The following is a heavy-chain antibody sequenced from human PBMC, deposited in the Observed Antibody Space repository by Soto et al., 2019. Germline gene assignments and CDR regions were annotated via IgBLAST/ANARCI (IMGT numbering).Heavy chain of an antibody. J-gene: IGHJ4*02. Sequence: EVQLVESRGGLVQPGRSLRLSCAASGFTFDDYAMHWVRQAPGKGLEWVSGISWNSGSIGYADSVKGRFTISRDNAKNSLYLQMNSLRAEDTALYYCAKDRPNIAAAGTGDYWGQGTLVTVSS. D-gene: IGHD6-13*01. CDR1: GFTFDDYA. V-gene: IGHV3-9*01. CDR2: ISWNSGSI. CDR3: AKDRPNIAAAGTGDY.